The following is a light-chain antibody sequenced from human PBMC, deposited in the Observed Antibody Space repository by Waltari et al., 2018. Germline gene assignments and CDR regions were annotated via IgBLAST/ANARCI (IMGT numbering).Light chain of an antibody. CDR3: QQYNNYRWGIMMYT. V-gene: IGKV3-15*01. CDR1: QSVSSN. J-gene: IGKJ2*01. Sequence: EIVMTQSPATLSVSPGERATLSCRASQSVSSNLAWYQQKPGQAPRLLIYGASTRATGIPARFSGSGSGTEFTLTISSLQSEDFAVYYCQQYNNYRWGIMMYTFGQGTKLEIK. CDR2: GAS.